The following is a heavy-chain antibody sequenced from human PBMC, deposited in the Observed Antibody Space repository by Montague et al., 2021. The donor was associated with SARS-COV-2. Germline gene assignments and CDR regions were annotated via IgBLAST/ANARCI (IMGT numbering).Heavy chain of an antibody. D-gene: IGHD2-2*01. CDR1: GFTFSSYS. CDR3: ARGRSYCSSTSSRGCYYYGMDV. V-gene: IGHV3-21*01. J-gene: IGHJ6*02. Sequence: SLRLSCAASGFTFSSYSMNWVRQAPGKGLEWVSSISSSSSYIYYADSVKGRFTISRDNAKNSLHLQMNSLRAEDTAVYYCARGRSYCSSTSSRGCYYYGMDVWGQGTTVTVSS. CDR2: ISSSSSYI.